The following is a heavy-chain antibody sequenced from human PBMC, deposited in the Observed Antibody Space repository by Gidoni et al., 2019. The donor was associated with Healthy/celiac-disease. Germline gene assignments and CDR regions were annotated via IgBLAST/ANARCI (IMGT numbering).Heavy chain of an antibody. D-gene: IGHD2-15*01. CDR3: ARGTSGGSVPVFDY. J-gene: IGHJ4*02. V-gene: IGHV4-31*03. Sequence: QVQLQESGPGLVKPSQTLSLTCTVSGCSLSSGGYYWSWIRQHPGKGLEWIGYIYYSGSTYYNPSLKSRVTISVDTSKNQFSLKLSSVTAADTAVYYCARGTSGGSVPVFDYWGQGTLVTVSS. CDR1: GCSLSSGGYY. CDR2: IYYSGST.